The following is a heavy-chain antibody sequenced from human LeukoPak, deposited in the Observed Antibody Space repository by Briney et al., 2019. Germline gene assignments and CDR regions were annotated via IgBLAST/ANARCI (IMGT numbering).Heavy chain of an antibody. Sequence: PGGSLRLSCAASGFTFSSYSMNWVRQAPGKGLEWVSSISSSSSYIYYADSVKGRFTIARDNAKNSLYLQMNSLRAEDTAVYYCARDQDGYNSHWGQGTLVTVSS. CDR1: GFTFSSYS. D-gene: IGHD5-24*01. CDR3: ARDQDGYNSH. J-gene: IGHJ4*02. CDR2: ISSSSSYI. V-gene: IGHV3-21*01.